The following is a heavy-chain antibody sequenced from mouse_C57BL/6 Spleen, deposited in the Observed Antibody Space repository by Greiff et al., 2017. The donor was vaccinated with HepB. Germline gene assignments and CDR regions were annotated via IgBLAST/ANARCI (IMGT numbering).Heavy chain of an antibody. Sequence: QVQLQQPGAELVRPGTSVKLSCKASGYTFTSYWMHWVKQRPGQGLEWIGVIDPSDSYTNYNQKFKGKATLTVDTSSSTAYMQLSSLTSEDSAVYDCAKSSPYYGSSLDYWGQGTTLTVSS. CDR1: GYTFTSYW. J-gene: IGHJ2*01. CDR2: IDPSDSYT. CDR3: AKSSPYYGSSLDY. V-gene: IGHV1-59*01. D-gene: IGHD1-1*01.